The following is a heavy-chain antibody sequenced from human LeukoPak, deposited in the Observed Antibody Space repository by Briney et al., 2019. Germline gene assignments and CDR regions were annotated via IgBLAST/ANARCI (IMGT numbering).Heavy chain of an antibody. D-gene: IGHD2-15*01. Sequence: PGGSLRLSCAASGFTFSSYAMSWVRQAPGKGLEWVSAISGSGGSTYCADSVKGRFTISRDNSKNTLYLQMNSLRAEDTAVYYCAKDILVSYYFDYWGQGTLVTVSS. V-gene: IGHV3-23*01. CDR3: AKDILVSYYFDY. CDR1: GFTFSSYA. CDR2: ISGSGGST. J-gene: IGHJ4*02.